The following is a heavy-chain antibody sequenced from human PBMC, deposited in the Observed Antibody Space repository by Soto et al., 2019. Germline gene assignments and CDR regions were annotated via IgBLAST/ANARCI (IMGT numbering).Heavy chain of an antibody. Sequence: GGSLRLSCAASGFTFSSYAMSWVRQAPGKGLEWVSAISGSGGSTYYADSVKGRFTISRDNSKNTLYLQMNSLRAEDTAVYYCAKDWIAAADWGPNWFDPWGQGTLVTVSS. CDR1: GFTFSSYA. CDR3: AKDWIAAADWGPNWFDP. CDR2: ISGSGGST. J-gene: IGHJ5*02. V-gene: IGHV3-23*01. D-gene: IGHD6-13*01.